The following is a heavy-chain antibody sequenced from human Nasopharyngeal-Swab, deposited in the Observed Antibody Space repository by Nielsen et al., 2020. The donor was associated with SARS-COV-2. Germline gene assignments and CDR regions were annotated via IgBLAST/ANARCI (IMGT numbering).Heavy chain of an antibody. CDR1: GGSISSSSYY. D-gene: IGHD1-26*01. CDR3: ARPMLQPELLGGVYYFDY. CDR2: IYYSGST. V-gene: IGHV4-39*01. Sequence: SETLSLTCTVSGGSISSSSYYWGWIRQPPGKGLELIGSIYYSGSTYYNPSLKSRVTISVDTSQNQFSLKLSSVTAAETAVYYCARPMLQPELLGGVYYFDYWGQGTLVIVSS. J-gene: IGHJ4*02.